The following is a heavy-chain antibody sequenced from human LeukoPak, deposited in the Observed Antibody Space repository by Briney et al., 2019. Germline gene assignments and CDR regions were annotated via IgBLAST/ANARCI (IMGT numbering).Heavy chain of an antibody. CDR1: GFTFSNYG. D-gene: IGHD2-15*01. Sequence: GRSLRLSCAASGFTFSNYGMHWVRQAPGKGLEWVSVIYSGGSTYYADSVKGRFTISRDNSKNTLYLQMNSLRAEDTAVYYCVGDCSGCSCWTGENYWGQGTLVTVSS. J-gene: IGHJ4*02. V-gene: IGHV3-66*01. CDR2: IYSGGST. CDR3: VGDCSGCSCWTGENY.